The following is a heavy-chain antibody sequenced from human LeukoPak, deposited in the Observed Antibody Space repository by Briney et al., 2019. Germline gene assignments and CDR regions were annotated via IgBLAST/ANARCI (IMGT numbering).Heavy chain of an antibody. V-gene: IGHV3-23*01. Sequence: GGSLRLSCEASGFTFGSHAMYWVRQAPGKGLEWVTGIFGSGGSPHYADSVKGRFTISRDNSRNTVYLQINSLRADDTAVYYCGKTTVGYSSGQKPAWPVDYWGQGTLVTVSS. D-gene: IGHD5-18*01. CDR1: GFTFGSHA. J-gene: IGHJ4*02. CDR3: GKTTVGYSSGQKPAWPVDY. CDR2: IFGSGGSP.